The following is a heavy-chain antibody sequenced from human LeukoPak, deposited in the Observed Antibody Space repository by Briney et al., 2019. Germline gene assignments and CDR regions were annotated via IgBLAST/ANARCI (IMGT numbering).Heavy chain of an antibody. J-gene: IGHJ4*02. V-gene: IGHV3-48*02. Sequence: TGGSLRLSCAASGFIFNYYSMNWVRQAPGKGLEWVSYISSSSSAIYYADSVKGRFTISRDNAKNSLYLQMNSLRDEDTAVYYCTKESVTYLDYWGQGTLVTVS. CDR3: TKESVTYLDY. CDR2: ISSSSSAI. D-gene: IGHD2-21*02. CDR1: GFIFNYYS.